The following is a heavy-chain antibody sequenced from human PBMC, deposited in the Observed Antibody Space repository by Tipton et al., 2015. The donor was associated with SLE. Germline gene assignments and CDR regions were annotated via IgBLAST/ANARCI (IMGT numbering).Heavy chain of an antibody. J-gene: IGHJ3*02. V-gene: IGHV4-39*07. Sequence: TLSLTCTVSGGSISSSSYYWGWIRQPPGKGLEWIGSIYYSGSTYYNPSLKSRVTISVDTSKNQFSLKLSSVTAADTAVYYCARGSGGSSSDAFDIWGQGTMVTVSS. CDR3: ARGSGGSSSDAFDI. CDR1: GGSISSSSYY. D-gene: IGHD6-6*01. CDR2: IYYSGST.